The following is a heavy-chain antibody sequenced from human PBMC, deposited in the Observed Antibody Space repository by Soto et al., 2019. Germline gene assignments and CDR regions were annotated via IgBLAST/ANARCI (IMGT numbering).Heavy chain of an antibody. D-gene: IGHD3-22*01. CDR2: IYWDDDK. J-gene: IGHJ4*02. CDR1: GFSLSTSGVG. V-gene: IGHV2-5*02. CDR3: AHSYYYDSSGF. Sequence: QITLKESGPTLVKPTQTLTLTCTFSGFSLSTSGVGVGWIRQPPGKALEWLALIYWDDDKRYSPSLKSRLTITKETTQNQGVLTMTNMDPVDTATYYCAHSYYYDSSGFWGQGTLVTVSS.